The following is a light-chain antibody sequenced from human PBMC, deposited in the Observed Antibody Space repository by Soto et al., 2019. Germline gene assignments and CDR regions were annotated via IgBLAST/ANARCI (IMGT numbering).Light chain of an antibody. CDR2: DVS. J-gene: IGLJ2*01. CDR1: SSDVGGYNY. Sequence: QSALTQPASVSGSPGQSIAISCTGTSSDVGGYNYVSWYQQHPGKDPKLIIYDVSNRPSGVSNRLSGSKSGNTASLTISGLQAEDEADYYCRSYTSSSTVVFGGGTKVTVL. V-gene: IGLV2-14*03. CDR3: RSYTSSSTVV.